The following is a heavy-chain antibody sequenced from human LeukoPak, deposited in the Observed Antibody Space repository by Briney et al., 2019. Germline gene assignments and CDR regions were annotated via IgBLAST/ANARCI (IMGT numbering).Heavy chain of an antibody. CDR2: IYYSGST. J-gene: IGHJ6*03. V-gene: IGHV4-59*08. Sequence: SETLSLTCTVSGGSISSYYWSWIRQPPGKGLEWIGYIYYSGSTNYNPSLKSRVTISVDTSKNQFSLKLSSVTAADTAVYYCARGRRGIAVAGHQAYYYYYYMDVWGKGTTVTISS. D-gene: IGHD6-19*01. CDR1: GGSISSYY. CDR3: ARGRRGIAVAGHQAYYYYYYMDV.